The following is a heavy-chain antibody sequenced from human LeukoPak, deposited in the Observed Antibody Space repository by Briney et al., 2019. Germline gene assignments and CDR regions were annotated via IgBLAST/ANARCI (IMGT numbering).Heavy chain of an antibody. CDR2: ISSSGSTI. Sequence: GGPLSPSCAASCFTFSCYEMNWVRQAPGKGLEWVSYISSSGSTIYYADSVKGRLTISRDNAKNSMYLQMNSLRAEDTAVYYCAEVGITMIGGVWGKGTTVTISS. V-gene: IGHV3-48*03. D-gene: IGHD3-10*02. CDR1: CFTFSCYE. CDR3: AEVGITMIGGV. J-gene: IGHJ6*04.